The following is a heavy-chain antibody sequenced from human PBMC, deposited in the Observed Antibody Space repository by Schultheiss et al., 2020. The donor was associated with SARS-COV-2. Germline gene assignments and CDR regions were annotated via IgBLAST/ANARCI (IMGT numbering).Heavy chain of an antibody. D-gene: IGHD5-12*01. V-gene: IGHV4-34*01. J-gene: IGHJ5*02. Sequence: GSLRLSCAASGFTFSDYYMSWIRQAPGKGLEWIGEINHSGSTNYNPSLKSRVTMSVDTSKNHFSLKLSSVTAADTAMYFCARSVTGHDSDFRFAPWGQGTLVTVSS. CDR3: ARSVTGHDSDFRFAP. CDR2: INHSGST. CDR1: GFTFSDYY.